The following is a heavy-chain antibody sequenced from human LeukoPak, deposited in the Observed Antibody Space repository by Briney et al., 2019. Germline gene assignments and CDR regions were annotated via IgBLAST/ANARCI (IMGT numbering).Heavy chain of an antibody. CDR2: ISSSSSYI. Sequence: GGSLRLSCAASGFTFSSYSMNWVRQAPGKGLEWVSSISSSSSYIYYADSVKGRLTISRDNAKSSLYLQMNSLRAEDTAVYYCARPGVVATISYYYYGMDVWGQGTTVTVSS. D-gene: IGHD5-12*01. J-gene: IGHJ6*02. V-gene: IGHV3-21*01. CDR1: GFTFSSYS. CDR3: ARPGVVATISYYYYGMDV.